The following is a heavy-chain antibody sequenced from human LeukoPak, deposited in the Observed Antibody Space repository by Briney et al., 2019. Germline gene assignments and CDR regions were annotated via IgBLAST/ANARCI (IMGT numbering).Heavy chain of an antibody. CDR3: AREEWELYSYGMDV. V-gene: IGHV3-11*01. CDR1: GFTFSDYY. J-gene: IGHJ6*02. D-gene: IGHD1-26*01. Sequence: PGGSLRLSCAASGFTFSDYYMSWIRQAPGKGLEWVSYISSSGSTINYADSVKGRFTISRDNAKNSLYLQMNSLRAEDTAVYYCAREEWELYSYGMDVWGQGTTVTVSS. CDR2: ISSSGSTI.